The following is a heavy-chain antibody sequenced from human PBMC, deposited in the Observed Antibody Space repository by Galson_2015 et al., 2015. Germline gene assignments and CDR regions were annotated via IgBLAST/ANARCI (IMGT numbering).Heavy chain of an antibody. Sequence: SVKVSCKASGGTFSSYAISWVRQAPGRGLEWMGGIIPIFGTANYAQKFQGRVTITADESTSTAYMELSSLRSEDTAVYYCARDPIAAAGTSPLWGQGTMVTVSS. CDR2: IIPIFGTA. CDR3: ARDPIAAAGTSPL. D-gene: IGHD6-13*01. CDR1: GGTFSSYA. V-gene: IGHV1-69*13. J-gene: IGHJ3*01.